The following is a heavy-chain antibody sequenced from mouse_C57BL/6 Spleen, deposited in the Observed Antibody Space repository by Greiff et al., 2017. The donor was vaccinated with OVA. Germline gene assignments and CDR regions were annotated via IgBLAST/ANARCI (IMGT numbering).Heavy chain of an antibody. CDR1: GYTFTSYW. J-gene: IGHJ1*03. CDR3: ATYSNPWYFDV. V-gene: IGHV1-64*01. Sequence: VQLQQPGAELVKPGASVKLSCKASGYTFTSYWMHWVKQRPGQGLEWIGMIHPNSGSTNYNETLKSKATLTVDKSSSTAYMQLSSLPSEDSAVYCCATYSNPWYFDVWGTGTTVTVSS. D-gene: IGHD2-5*01. CDR2: IHPNSGST.